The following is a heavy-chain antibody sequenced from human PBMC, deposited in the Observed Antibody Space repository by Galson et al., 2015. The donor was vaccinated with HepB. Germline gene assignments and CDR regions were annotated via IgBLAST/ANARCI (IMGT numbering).Heavy chain of an antibody. CDR2: IYPGDSDT. V-gene: IGHV5-51*03. J-gene: IGHJ3*02. CDR3: ARRTLLGGDPFDI. D-gene: IGHD3-16*01. Sequence: QSGAEVKKPGESLMISCKGSAYNFNTYWIGWVRQMPGKGLECLGVIYPGDSDTRYSPSFKGQVTISADKSSSTAYLQWSSLKASDTAMYYCARRTLLGGDPFDIWGQGTMVTVSS. CDR1: AYNFNTYW.